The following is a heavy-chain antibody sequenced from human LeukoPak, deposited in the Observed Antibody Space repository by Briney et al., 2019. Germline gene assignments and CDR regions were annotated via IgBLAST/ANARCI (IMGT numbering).Heavy chain of an antibody. CDR2: ISGSGSTI. V-gene: IGHV3-48*03. Sequence: GGSLRLSCAASGFTFSSYEMNWVRQAPGKGLEWVSYISGSGSTIYYADSVKGRFTISRDNAKNSLYLQMNSLRAEDTAVYYCARDRTYGVDYWGQGTLVTVSS. CDR3: ARDRTYGVDY. CDR1: GFTFSSYE. J-gene: IGHJ4*02. D-gene: IGHD1-1*01.